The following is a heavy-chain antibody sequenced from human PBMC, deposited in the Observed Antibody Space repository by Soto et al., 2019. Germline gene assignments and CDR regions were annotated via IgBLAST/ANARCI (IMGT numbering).Heavy chain of an antibody. CDR2: IYYSGST. CDR1: GGSISSYY. V-gene: IGHV4-59*08. J-gene: IGHJ5*02. Sequence: QVQLQESGPGLVKPSETLSLTCTVSGGSISSYYWSWIRQPPGKGLEWIGYIYYSGSTNYNPSLQGRVTISVDTSKNRFSLKLSSVTAADTAVYYCARAKAPLYSSSWYWFDPWGQGTLVTVSS. D-gene: IGHD6-13*01. CDR3: ARAKAPLYSSSWYWFDP.